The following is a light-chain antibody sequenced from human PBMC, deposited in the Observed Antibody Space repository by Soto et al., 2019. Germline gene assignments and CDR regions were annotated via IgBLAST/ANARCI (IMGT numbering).Light chain of an antibody. Sequence: DIVLTQSPGTLSLSPGERVTLSCRASQIVSSNYLAWYQKKPGQAPRLLIYDTSTRATGIPDRFSGSGSGTDITLTISRLEPEDFAVYYCQQYGPSPMYTFGQGTKLEIK. CDR3: QQYGPSPMYT. CDR2: DTS. V-gene: IGKV3-20*01. CDR1: QIVSSNY. J-gene: IGKJ2*01.